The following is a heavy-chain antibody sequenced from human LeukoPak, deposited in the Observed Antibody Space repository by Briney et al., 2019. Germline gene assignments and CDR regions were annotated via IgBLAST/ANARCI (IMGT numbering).Heavy chain of an antibody. V-gene: IGHV3-23*01. CDR2: ISSTGGTT. CDR1: GITFSSYG. J-gene: IGHJ3*01. D-gene: IGHD3-9*01. Sequence: PGGSLRLSCAASGITFSSYGMSWVRQAPGKGLEWVSSISSTGGTTYYADSVKGRFTISRDNAKNTLYLQMNSLRVEDTAVYYCVGEDYNILTWPGQGAFDVWGLGTLVTVSS. CDR3: VGEDYNILTWPGQGAFDV.